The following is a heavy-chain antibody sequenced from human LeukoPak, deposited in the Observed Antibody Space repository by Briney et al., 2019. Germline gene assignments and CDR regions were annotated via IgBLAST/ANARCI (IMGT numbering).Heavy chain of an antibody. CDR1: GFTFSTYA. J-gene: IGHJ4*02. V-gene: IGHV3-23*01. Sequence: PGGSLRLSCAASGFTFSTYAMSWVRQAPGKGLEWVSTFTGGEGITHYADSVKGRFTISRDNSKNTLYLQMNSLRAEDTAVYYCAKAGGGGWYGRSFDYWGQGTLVTVSS. CDR2: FTGGEGIT. CDR3: AKAGGGGWYGRSFDY. D-gene: IGHD6-19*01.